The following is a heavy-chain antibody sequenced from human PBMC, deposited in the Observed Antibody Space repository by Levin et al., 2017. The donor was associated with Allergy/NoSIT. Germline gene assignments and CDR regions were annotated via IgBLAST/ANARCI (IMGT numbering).Heavy chain of an antibody. CDR1: GFTVSSNY. D-gene: IGHD4-17*01. CDR3: ARGRGEFYGDFYYYGMDV. Sequence: LSLTCAASGFTVSSNYMSWVRQAPGKGLEWVSVIYSGGSTYYADSVKGRFTISRDNSKNTLYLQMNSLRAEDTAVYYCARGRGEFYGDFYYYGMDVWGQGTTVTVSS. J-gene: IGHJ6*02. V-gene: IGHV3-66*01. CDR2: IYSGGST.